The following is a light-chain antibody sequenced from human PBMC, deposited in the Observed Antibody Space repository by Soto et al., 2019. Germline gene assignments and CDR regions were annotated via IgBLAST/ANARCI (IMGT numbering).Light chain of an antibody. Sequence: DIQMTQSPSTLSASVGDRVTITCRASQSISSWLAWYQQKPGKAPKLLIYKASSLESGVPSRISGSVSGTEFTLTISSLQPDDFATYYCQQYNSYPTTFGQGTRLEIK. CDR3: QQYNSYPTT. V-gene: IGKV1-5*03. CDR2: KAS. CDR1: QSISSW. J-gene: IGKJ5*01.